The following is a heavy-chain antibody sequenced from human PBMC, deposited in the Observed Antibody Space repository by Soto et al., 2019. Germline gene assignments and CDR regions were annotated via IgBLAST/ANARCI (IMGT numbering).Heavy chain of an antibody. CDR1: GYGFSSSW. CDR3: ARSPRSSPYFDY. Sequence: GESLKISCQASGYGFSSSWIGWVRQLPGKGLEWMGIIYPGDHETRYSPSFHGKVTISADRSINTAYLQWNSLEASDTAFYFCARSPRSSPYFDYWGQGALVTVSS. CDR2: IYPGDHET. J-gene: IGHJ4*02. D-gene: IGHD6-13*01. V-gene: IGHV5-51*01.